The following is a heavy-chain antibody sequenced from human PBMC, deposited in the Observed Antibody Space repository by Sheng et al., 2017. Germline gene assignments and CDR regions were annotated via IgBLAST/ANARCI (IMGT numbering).Heavy chain of an antibody. V-gene: IGHV4-34*01. J-gene: IGHJ4*02. CDR3: ARDVTIFGVVILDY. CDR1: GGSFSGYY. CDR2: INHSGST. Sequence: QVQLQQWGAGLLKPSETLSLTCAVYGGSFSGYYWSWIRQPPGKGLEWIGEINHSGSTNYNPSLKSRVTISVDTSKNQFSLKLSSVTAADTAVYYCARDVTIFGVVILDYWGQGTLVTVSS. D-gene: IGHD3-3*01.